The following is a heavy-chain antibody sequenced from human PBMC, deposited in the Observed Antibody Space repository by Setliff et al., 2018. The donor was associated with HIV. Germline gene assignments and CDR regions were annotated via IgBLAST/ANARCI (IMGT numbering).Heavy chain of an antibody. Sequence: SETLSLTCTVSGGSISGYYWNWIRQSPGTGLEWIGFIGYSGSSNYNPSLKSRLTISVDTSNNQVSLQLSSLTPADTAVYFCARSSVGYVGYWGPGKLVTVSS. V-gene: IGHV4-59*01. CDR3: ARSSVGYVGY. CDR2: IGYSGSS. J-gene: IGHJ4*02. CDR1: GGSISGYY. D-gene: IGHD2-2*01.